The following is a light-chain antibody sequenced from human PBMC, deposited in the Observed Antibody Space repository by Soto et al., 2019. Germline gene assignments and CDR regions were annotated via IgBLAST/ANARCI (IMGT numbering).Light chain of an antibody. V-gene: IGKV3-15*01. Sequence: EIVMTQSPATLSVSQGERATLSCRASQSVSSNLAWYQQKPGQAPRLLIYGASTRATGIPARFSGSGSGTEFTLTISSLQSEDFAVYYCQQYNNWPPCTVGQGTKVDSK. CDR2: GAS. CDR3: QQYNNWPPCT. CDR1: QSVSSN. J-gene: IGKJ1*01.